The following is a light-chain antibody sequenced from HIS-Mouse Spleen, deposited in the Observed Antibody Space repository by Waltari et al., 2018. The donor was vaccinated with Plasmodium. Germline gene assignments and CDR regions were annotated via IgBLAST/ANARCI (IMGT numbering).Light chain of an antibody. V-gene: IGKV1-33*01. CDR3: QQYDNLPFT. Sequence: DIQMTPSPSSLSASVGYRVTITCQASQDISNYLNWYQQKPGNAPKLLIYDASNLETGVPSRFSGSGSWTDFTFTISSLQPEDIATYYCQQYDNLPFTFGPGTKVDIK. J-gene: IGKJ3*01. CDR2: DAS. CDR1: QDISNY.